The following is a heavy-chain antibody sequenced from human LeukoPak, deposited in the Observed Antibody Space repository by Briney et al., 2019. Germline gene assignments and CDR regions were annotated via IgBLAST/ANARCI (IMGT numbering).Heavy chain of an antibody. CDR3: ARAGIAAAGTLDY. CDR1: GGTFSSYA. CDR2: IIPIFGTA. Sequence: SVKVSCKASGGTFSSYAISWVRQAPGRGLEWMGGIIPIFGTANYAQKFQGRVTITADESTSTAYMELSSLRSEDTAVYYCARAGIAAAGTLDYWGQGTLVTVSS. V-gene: IGHV1-69*13. D-gene: IGHD6-13*01. J-gene: IGHJ4*02.